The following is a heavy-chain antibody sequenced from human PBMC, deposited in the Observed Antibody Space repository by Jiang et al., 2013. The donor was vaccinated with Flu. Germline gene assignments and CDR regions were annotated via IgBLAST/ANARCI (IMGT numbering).Heavy chain of an antibody. J-gene: IGHJ4*02. CDR2: IYARDYNT. CDR3: ASARDGTTRWDS. CDR1: GYMFTTYW. V-gene: IGHV5-51*01. D-gene: IGHD1-1*01. Sequence: VQLVESGAEVKKPGESLTISCQASGYMFTTYWIGWVRLVPGKGLEWMGIIYARDYNTKYSPSFQGRVTISADESITTAFLQWTSLQASDTAMYFCASARDGTTRWDSWGQGTLVTVSS.